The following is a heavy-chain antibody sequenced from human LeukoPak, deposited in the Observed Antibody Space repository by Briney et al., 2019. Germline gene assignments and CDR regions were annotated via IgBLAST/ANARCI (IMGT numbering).Heavy chain of an antibody. CDR1: GFAFSVYA. Sequence: GGSLRLSCTASGFAFSVYATSWLRQPPGKGLEWVSTINANSGTTSYAASVRGRFTISRDNSKNTLYLQLNTLRADDTATYYCAKPISGGLAVTADWFHPWGQGTLVVVSS. D-gene: IGHD6-19*01. V-gene: IGHV3-23*01. CDR3: AKPISGGLAVTADWFHP. J-gene: IGHJ5*01. CDR2: INANSGTT.